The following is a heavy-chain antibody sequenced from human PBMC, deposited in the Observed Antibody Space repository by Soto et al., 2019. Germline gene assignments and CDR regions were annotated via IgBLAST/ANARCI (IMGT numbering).Heavy chain of an antibody. CDR2: MPPSGST. Sequence: QVRLQESGPGLVKPSETLSLTCTVSGASISSYYWSWIRQSPGKRLEWIGYMPPSGSTKYNPSLKDRVTISVDTSNKQFSLRVASVTAAGTAICYCARDGNFGDESHDYYGMDVWGRGTTVTVFS. J-gene: IGHJ6*02. V-gene: IGHV4-59*01. CDR1: GASISSYY. CDR3: ARDGNFGDESHDYYGMDV. D-gene: IGHD4-17*01.